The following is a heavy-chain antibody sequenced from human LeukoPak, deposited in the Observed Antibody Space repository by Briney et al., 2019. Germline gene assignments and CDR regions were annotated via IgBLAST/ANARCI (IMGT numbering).Heavy chain of an antibody. CDR3: ARQGGYSSSPDF. D-gene: IGHD6-13*01. V-gene: IGHV4-59*08. Sequence: SETLSLTCTVSGGSISSYYWNWIRQPPGKGLEWIGYIYYSGSTNYNPSLKSRVTISVDTSKNQFSLKLSSVTAADTAVYYCARQGGYSSSPDFWGQGTLVTVSS. CDR2: IYYSGST. CDR1: GGSISSYY. J-gene: IGHJ4*02.